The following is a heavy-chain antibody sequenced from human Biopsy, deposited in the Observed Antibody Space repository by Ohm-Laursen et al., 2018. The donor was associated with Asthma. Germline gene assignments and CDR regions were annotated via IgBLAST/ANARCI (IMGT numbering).Heavy chain of an antibody. CDR2: ISAYNGNT. J-gene: IGHJ6*02. CDR1: GGSFDTYA. V-gene: IGHV1-18*01. CDR3: ASGLGMDV. Sequence: ASVKASCKASGGSFDTYAISWLRQAPGQGLEWMGWISAYNGNTNYAQKLQGRVTMTTDTSTSTAYMELRSLRSDDTAVYYCASGLGMDVWGQGTTVTVSS.